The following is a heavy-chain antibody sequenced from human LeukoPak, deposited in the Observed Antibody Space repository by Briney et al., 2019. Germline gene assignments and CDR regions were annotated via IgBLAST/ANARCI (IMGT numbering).Heavy chain of an antibody. Sequence: PGGSLRLSCAASGFTFSSYGMSWVRQAPGKGLEWVSAISGSGGSTYYADSVKGRFTISRDNSKNTLYLQMNSLRAEDTAVYYCAKGKLLWFGGPFDYWGQGILVTVSS. D-gene: IGHD3-10*01. CDR1: GFTFSSYG. V-gene: IGHV3-23*01. CDR2: ISGSGGST. CDR3: AKGKLLWFGGPFDY. J-gene: IGHJ4*02.